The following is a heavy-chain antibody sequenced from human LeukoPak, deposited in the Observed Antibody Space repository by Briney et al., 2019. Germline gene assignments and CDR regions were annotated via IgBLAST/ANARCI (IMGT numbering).Heavy chain of an antibody. CDR1: GDSIPGDY. J-gene: IGHJ5*02. CDR3: ARHSSRQGWFDP. Sequence: SETLSLTCTVSGDSIPGDYWTWIRQPPGKGLQWIGYVYYSGSTNYSPSLKSRATISVDTSKNQFSLNLRSVTAADTAVYYCARHSSRQGWFDPWGQGTLVTVSS. V-gene: IGHV4-59*08. CDR2: VYYSGST.